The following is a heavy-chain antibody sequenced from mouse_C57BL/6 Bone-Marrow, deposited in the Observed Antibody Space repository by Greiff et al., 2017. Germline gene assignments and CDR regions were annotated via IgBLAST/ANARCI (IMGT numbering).Heavy chain of an antibody. V-gene: IGHV7-3*01. CDR1: GFTFTDYC. CDR3: ARQYYYGSSHWYFDV. J-gene: IGHJ1*03. CDR2: IRNKANGYTT. Sequence: EVKLVESGGGLVQPGGSLSLSCAASGFTFTDYCMSWVRQPPGKALEWLGFIRNKANGYTTEYSASVKGRFTISRDNSQSILYLQMNALRAEDSATYYCARQYYYGSSHWYFDVWGTGTTVTVSS. D-gene: IGHD1-1*01.